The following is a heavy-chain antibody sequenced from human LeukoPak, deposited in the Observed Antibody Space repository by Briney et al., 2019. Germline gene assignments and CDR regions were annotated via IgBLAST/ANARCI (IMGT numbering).Heavy chain of an antibody. CDR3: ARAMDSITMVRGVIGSHYYYYYYMDV. Sequence: ASVTVSFKASGYTFTVYYMHWVRQAPGQGLEWMGWINPNSGGTNYAQKFQGRVTMTRDTSISTAYMELSRLRSDDTAVYYCARAMDSITMVRGVIGSHYYYYYYMDVWGKGTTVTISS. CDR2: INPNSGGT. CDR1: GYTFTVYY. J-gene: IGHJ6*03. D-gene: IGHD3-10*01. V-gene: IGHV1-2*02.